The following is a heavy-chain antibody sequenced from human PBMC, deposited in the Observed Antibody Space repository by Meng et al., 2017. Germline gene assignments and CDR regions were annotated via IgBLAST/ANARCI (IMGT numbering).Heavy chain of an antibody. CDR2: INAYNGYT. V-gene: IGHV1-18*01. CDR1: AHTLSSDG. J-gene: IGHJ4*02. Sequence: QGQRVQSGAEVKKPGASVKVSCNASAHTLSSDGFAWVRQAPGQGLEWMGWINAYNGYTDYAQKFLGRVTLTTDTSTNTGYMELRSLTSDDTAGYYCATRGNPYLDCWGQGTLVTVSS. CDR3: ATRGNPYLDC.